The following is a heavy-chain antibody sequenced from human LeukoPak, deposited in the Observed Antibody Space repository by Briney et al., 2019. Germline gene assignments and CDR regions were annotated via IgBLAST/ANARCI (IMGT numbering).Heavy chain of an antibody. CDR2: ISNSGSST. J-gene: IGHJ4*02. CDR1: GFTFSNYD. CDR3: ARSSAWYYFDY. V-gene: IGHV3-23*01. D-gene: IGHD6-13*01. Sequence: PGGSLRLSCVASGFTFSNYDMSWVRQAPGKGLEWVSGISNSGSSTDYADSVKGRFTTSRDNSGNIVYLQMDSLRAEDTAVYYCARSSAWYYFDYWGQGTLVTVSS.